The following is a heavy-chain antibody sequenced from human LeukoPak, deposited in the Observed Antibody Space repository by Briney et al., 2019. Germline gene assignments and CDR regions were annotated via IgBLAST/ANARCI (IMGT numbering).Heavy chain of an antibody. J-gene: IGHJ6*03. CDR3: ARWVSKYYYYMDV. V-gene: IGHV3-11*01. D-gene: IGHD4-23*01. Sequence: KPSETLSLTCTVSGGSISNNDYWAWIRQAPGKGLEWVSYISSSGSTIYYADSVKGRFTISRGNAKNSLYLQMNSLRAEDTAVYYRARWVSKYYYYMDVWGKGTTVTVSS. CDR1: GGSISNNDY. CDR2: ISSSGSTI.